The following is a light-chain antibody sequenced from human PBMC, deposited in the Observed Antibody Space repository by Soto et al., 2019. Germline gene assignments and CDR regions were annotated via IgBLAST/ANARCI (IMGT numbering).Light chain of an antibody. CDR3: SSYAGSNDV. J-gene: IGLJ1*01. V-gene: IGLV2-8*01. Sequence: QSVLTQPPSASGSLGQSVTISCTGPSSDFGDYNYVSWYQQHPGKAPKLMIYEVSKRPSGVPDRFSGSKSGNTASLTVSGLQAEDEADYYCSSYAGSNDVFGTGTKVTV. CDR2: EVS. CDR1: SSDFGDYNY.